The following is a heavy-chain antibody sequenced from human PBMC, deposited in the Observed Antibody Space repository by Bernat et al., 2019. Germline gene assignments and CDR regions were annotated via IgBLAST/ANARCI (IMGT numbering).Heavy chain of an antibody. Sequence: EVQLVESGGGLVQPGGSLRLSCAASGFTVSSNYMSWVRQAPGKGLEWVSVIYSGGSTYYADSVKGRFTISRDNSKNTLYLQMNSLRAEDTAVYYCAKVLDTTPVGYYYGMDVWGQGTTVTVSS. CDR3: AKVLDTTPVGYYYGMDV. J-gene: IGHJ6*02. CDR1: GFTVSSNY. D-gene: IGHD3/OR15-3a*01. CDR2: IYSGGST. V-gene: IGHV3-66*01.